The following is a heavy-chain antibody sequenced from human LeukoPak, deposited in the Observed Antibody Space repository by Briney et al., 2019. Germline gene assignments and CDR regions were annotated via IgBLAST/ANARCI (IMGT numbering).Heavy chain of an antibody. CDR2: ISYSGNT. J-gene: IGHJ4*02. Sequence: SETLSLTCAVSGGYISADYWIWIRQPPGTGLEWIGYISYSGNTNYNPSLKSRVTISVDTSKNQFSLRLSSVTAADTAVYYCARHGGSYTFDFWGQGVLVTVSS. CDR1: GGYISADY. D-gene: IGHD1-26*01. V-gene: IGHV4-59*01. CDR3: ARHGGSYTFDF.